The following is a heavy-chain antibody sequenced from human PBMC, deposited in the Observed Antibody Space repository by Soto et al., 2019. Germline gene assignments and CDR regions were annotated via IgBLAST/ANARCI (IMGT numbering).Heavy chain of an antibody. V-gene: IGHV1-3*01. CDR1: GYTFTSYA. D-gene: IGHD2-21*02. J-gene: IGHJ4*02. CDR2: INAGNGNT. CDR3: ARSIVVVTAAGY. Sequence: GASVKVSCKASGYTFTSYAMHWVRQAPGQRLEWMGWINAGNGNTKYSQKFQGRVTITRDTSASTAYMELSSLRSEDTAVYYCARSIVVVTAAGYWGQGTLVTVSS.